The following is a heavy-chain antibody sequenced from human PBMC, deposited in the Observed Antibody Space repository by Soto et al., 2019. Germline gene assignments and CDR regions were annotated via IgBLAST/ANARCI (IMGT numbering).Heavy chain of an antibody. J-gene: IGHJ5*02. V-gene: IGHV4-31*03. Sequence: QVQLLESGPGLVRPSRTLSLTCTVSGDSISSGGYYWTWIRQRPGEGLQWIAYIYASGNTYYNPSLRSRVSLSADTAQNQFVRRFNSVTAADTALDFCAGGSTYGDGGTPGGFEHWGQGVLVTVSS. CDR1: GDSISSGGYY. CDR3: AGGSTYGDGGTPGGFEH. CDR2: IYASGNT. D-gene: IGHD2-8*01.